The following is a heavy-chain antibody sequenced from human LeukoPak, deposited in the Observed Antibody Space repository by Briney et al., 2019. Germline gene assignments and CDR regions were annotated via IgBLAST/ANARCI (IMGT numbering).Heavy chain of an antibody. J-gene: IGHJ6*02. D-gene: IGHD4-11*01. CDR3: ARDRSTVDYYGLDV. V-gene: IGHV4-30-4*01. CDR2: IYHSGIT. Sequence: SETLSLTCTVSGGSISSGDFYWSWIRQPPEKGLEYIGYIYHSGITFYNPSLRSRVTVSIDTSKNQFSLKLSSVTAADTAVYYCARDRSTVDYYGLDVWGQGTTVIVSS. CDR1: GGSISSGDFY.